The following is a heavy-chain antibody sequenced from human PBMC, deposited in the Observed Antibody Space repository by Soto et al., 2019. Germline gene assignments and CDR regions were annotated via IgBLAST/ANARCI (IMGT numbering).Heavy chain of an antibody. D-gene: IGHD4-4*01. CDR3: AREFVQSPFDY. V-gene: IGHV4-30-4*01. CDR2: IYYSGST. Sequence: SETLSLTCTVSGGSISSGDYYWSWIRQPPGKGLEWIGYIYYSGSTYYKPSLKSRVTISVDTSKKQFSLKLSSVTAADTAVYYCAREFVQSPFDYWGQGTLVTVSS. CDR1: GGSISSGDYY. J-gene: IGHJ4*02.